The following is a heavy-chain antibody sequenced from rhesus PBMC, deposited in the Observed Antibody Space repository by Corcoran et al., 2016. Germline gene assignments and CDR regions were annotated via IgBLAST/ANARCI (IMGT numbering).Heavy chain of an antibody. CDR3: ARVRSPYGSIADYFDY. V-gene: IGHV3-201*01. J-gene: IGHJ4*01. Sequence: EVQLVESGGGVVQPGGSLRLSCAASGFTFDDYAMHWVRQAPGKGLEWVSGISWSGGSTYYADSVKGQFIISRDNAKNSLYLQMGSLRAEDTAFYYCARVRSPYGSIADYFDYWGQGVLVTVSS. CDR2: ISWSGGST. CDR1: GFTFDDYA. D-gene: IGHD4-29*01.